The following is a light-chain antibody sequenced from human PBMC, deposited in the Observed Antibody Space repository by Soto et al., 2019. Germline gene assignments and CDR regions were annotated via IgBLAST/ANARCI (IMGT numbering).Light chain of an antibody. J-gene: IGLJ2*01. CDR3: NSYTTSATLV. Sequence: QSALTQPASVSGSPGQSITISCTGTSSDVGGFNHVSWYQQHPGKAPKLMIYDVSNRPSGVSNRFSGSKSGNTASLTISGLQADDEADYYCNSYTTSATLVFGGGTKVTVL. V-gene: IGLV2-14*03. CDR1: SSDVGGFNH. CDR2: DVS.